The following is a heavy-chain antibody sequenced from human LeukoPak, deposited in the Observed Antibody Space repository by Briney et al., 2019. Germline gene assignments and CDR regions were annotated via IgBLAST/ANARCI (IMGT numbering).Heavy chain of an antibody. CDR3: AKAGRGYCSGGSCYSPWGGYYYYGMDV. D-gene: IGHD2-15*01. CDR2: IRYDGSNK. J-gene: IGHJ6*02. Sequence: GGSLRLSCAASGLTFSSYGMHWVRQAPGKGLEWVAFIRYDGSNKYYADSVKGRFTISRDNSKNTLYLQMNSLRAEDTAVYYCAKAGRGYCSGGSCYSPWGGYYYYGMDVWGQGTTVTVSS. CDR1: GLTFSSYG. V-gene: IGHV3-30*02.